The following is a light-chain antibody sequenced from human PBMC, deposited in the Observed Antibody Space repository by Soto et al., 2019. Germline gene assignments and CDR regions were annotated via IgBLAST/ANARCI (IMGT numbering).Light chain of an antibody. CDR3: QQYNDRPPIT. Sequence: EIVLMQSPGTLSLSPGERATLSCRASQSVDNNVAWYQQKPGQAPRLLIVGSFARATGIPARFSGSGSGSEFTLTISGLQSEDFAVYYCQQYNDRPPITFGQGTRLEIK. V-gene: IGKV3-15*01. CDR2: GSF. CDR1: QSVDNN. J-gene: IGKJ5*01.